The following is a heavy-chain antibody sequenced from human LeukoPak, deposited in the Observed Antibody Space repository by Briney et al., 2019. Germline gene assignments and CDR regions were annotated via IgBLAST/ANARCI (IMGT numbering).Heavy chain of an antibody. CDR3: AKGGPYSSSWGGKFDH. J-gene: IGHJ4*02. V-gene: IGHV3-23*01. D-gene: IGHD6-13*01. Sequence: SGGSLRLSCAASGFTFSSYWMSWVRQAPGKGLEWVSSISGSGDRTYYADSVNGRFTISRDNSKNTLYLQMNSLRAEDTAIYYCAKGGPYSSSWGGKFDHWGQGTLVTVSS. CDR1: GFTFSSYW. CDR2: ISGSGDRT.